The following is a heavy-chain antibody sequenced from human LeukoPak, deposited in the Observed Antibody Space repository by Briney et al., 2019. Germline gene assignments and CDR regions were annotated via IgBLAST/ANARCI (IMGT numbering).Heavy chain of an antibody. CDR3: TTDLPVTVPRDC. D-gene: IGHD4-17*01. Sequence: GGSLRLSCAASGFTFSNAWMSWVRQAPGKGLEWVGRIKSKTDGGTTDYAAPVKGRFTISRDDSKNTLYLQMNSLKTEDTAVYYCTTDLPVTVPRDCWGQGTLVTVSS. J-gene: IGHJ4*02. V-gene: IGHV3-15*01. CDR2: IKSKTDGGTT. CDR1: GFTFSNAW.